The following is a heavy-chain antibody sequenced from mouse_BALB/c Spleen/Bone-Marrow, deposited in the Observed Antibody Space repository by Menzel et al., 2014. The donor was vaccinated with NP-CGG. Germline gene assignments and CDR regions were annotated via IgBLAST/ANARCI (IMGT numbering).Heavy chain of an antibody. CDR3: TRDNGPFDY. J-gene: IGHJ2*01. Sequence: EVNVVESGGGLVKPGGSLKLSCAASGFTFSSYTMSWVRQTPEKRLEWVATITGGGSYTYYPDSVKGRFTISRDNAKNTLYLQMSSLKSEDTAMYYCTRDNGPFDYWGQGTTLTVSS. CDR2: ITGGGSYT. CDR1: GFTFSSYT. D-gene: IGHD1-2*01. V-gene: IGHV5-6-4*01.